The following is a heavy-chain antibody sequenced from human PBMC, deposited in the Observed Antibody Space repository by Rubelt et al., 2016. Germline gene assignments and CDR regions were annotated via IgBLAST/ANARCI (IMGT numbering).Heavy chain of an antibody. Sequence: EVQLVQSGAEVKKPGESLKISCKGSGYSFTSYCISWVRQMPGKGLEWMGMIDPSDSYTNYSPSVQWNVTISAGKSIGTAYRQWSSRKASDTAMYYCARSSGTTVTTVDDWGQGTLVTVSS. V-gene: IGHV5-10-1*01. D-gene: IGHD4-17*01. CDR3: ARSSGTTVTTVDD. CDR2: IDPSDSYT. CDR1: GYSFTSYC. J-gene: IGHJ4*02.